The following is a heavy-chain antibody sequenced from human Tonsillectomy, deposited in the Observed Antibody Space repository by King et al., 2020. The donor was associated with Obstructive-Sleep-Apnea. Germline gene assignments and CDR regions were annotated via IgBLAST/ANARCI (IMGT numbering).Heavy chain of an antibody. V-gene: IGHV3-33*06. Sequence: VQLVESGGGVVQPGRSLRLSCAASGFTFSSYGMHWVRQAPGKGLEGGAVIGYDGSNKYYADSVKGRFTISRDNSKNTLYLQMNSLRAEDMAVYYCAKDLDSGSYPSYYFDYWGQGTLVTVSS. CDR1: GFTFSSYG. J-gene: IGHJ4*02. CDR2: IGYDGSNK. D-gene: IGHD1-26*01. CDR3: AKDLDSGSYPSYYFDY.